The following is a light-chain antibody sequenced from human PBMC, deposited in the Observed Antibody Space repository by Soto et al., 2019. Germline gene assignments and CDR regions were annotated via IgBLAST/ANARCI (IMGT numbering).Light chain of an antibody. Sequence: QSALTQPRSVSGSPGQSVTISCTGTSSDVGGYNYVSWYQQHPGKAPKLMIYDVSKRPSGVPDRFSGSKSGNTASLTISGLQAEDEADYYCCSYAGSYTFGVFGTGTXVTVL. V-gene: IGLV2-11*01. CDR1: SSDVGGYNY. CDR3: CSYAGSYTFGV. CDR2: DVS. J-gene: IGLJ1*01.